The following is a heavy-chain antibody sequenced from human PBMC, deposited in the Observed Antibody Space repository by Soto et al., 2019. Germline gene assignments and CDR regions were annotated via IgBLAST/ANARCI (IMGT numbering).Heavy chain of an antibody. CDR1: GFTFSSYA. D-gene: IGHD3-10*01. J-gene: IGHJ4*02. V-gene: IGHV3-23*01. CDR2: ISGSGGST. Sequence: EVQLLESGGGLVQPGGSLRLSCAASGFTFSSYAMSWVRQAPGKGLEWVSAISGSGGSTYYADSVKGRFTISRDNSKNTLYLQMNSLRAEDTAVYYWAKDRLRFGEPRFAVPDNWGQGTLVTVSS. CDR3: AKDRLRFGEPRFAVPDN.